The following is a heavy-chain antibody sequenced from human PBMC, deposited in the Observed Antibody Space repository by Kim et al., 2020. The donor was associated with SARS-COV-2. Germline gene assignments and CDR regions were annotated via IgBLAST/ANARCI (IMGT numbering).Heavy chain of an antibody. V-gene: IGHV4-4*07. CDR1: GGSISSYY. Sequence: SETLSLTCTVSGGSISSYYWSWIRQPAGKGLEWIGRIYTSGSTNYNPSLKSRVTMSVDTSKNQFSLKLSSVTAADTAVYYCAAAIVVVPAAMGVSWYFDLWGRGTLVTVSS. J-gene: IGHJ2*01. CDR2: IYTSGST. D-gene: IGHD2-2*01. CDR3: AAAIVVVPAAMGVSWYFDL.